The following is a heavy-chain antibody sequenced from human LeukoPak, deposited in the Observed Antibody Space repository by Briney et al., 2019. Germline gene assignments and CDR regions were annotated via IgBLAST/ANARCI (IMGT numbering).Heavy chain of an antibody. CDR2: IRCDGSNK. V-gene: IGHV3-30*02. J-gene: IGHJ3*02. CDR1: GFTFSNYG. D-gene: IGHD1-26*01. CDR3: AKVHYRDAFDI. Sequence: GGSLRLSCAASGFTFSNYGMHWARQAPGKGLEWVAFIRCDGSNKFYADSVKGRFTISRDNSKNTLYLQMNNLRTEDTAVHYCAKVHYRDAFDIWGQGTMVPVSS.